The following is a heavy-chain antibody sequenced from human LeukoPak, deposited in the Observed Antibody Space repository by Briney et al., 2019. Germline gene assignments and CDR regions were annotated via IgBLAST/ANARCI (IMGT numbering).Heavy chain of an antibody. CDR1: GYTLTELS. D-gene: IGHD2-8*02. CDR3: ALGVYAPWGGGSFDY. V-gene: IGHV1-18*01. CDR2: ISAYNGNT. J-gene: IGHJ4*02. Sequence: VASVKVSCKVSGYTLTELSMHWVRQAPGQGLEWMGWISAYNGNTNYAQKLQGRVTMTTDTSTSTAYMELRSLRSDDTAVYYCALGVYAPWGGGSFDYWGQGTLVTVSS.